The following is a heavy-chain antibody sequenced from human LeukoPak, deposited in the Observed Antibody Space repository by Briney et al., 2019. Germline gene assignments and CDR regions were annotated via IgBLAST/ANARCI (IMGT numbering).Heavy chain of an antibody. CDR1: GGTFSSYA. J-gene: IGHJ4*02. CDR2: ISGYDGDT. Sequence: GASVKVSCKASGGTFSSYAISWVRQAPGRSLEWMGWISGYDGDTNYAQNFQGRVAMTADTARSTAYMELRGLLSDDTAVYYCVRDQRHYFQSAYFDNWGQGTLVTVSS. V-gene: IGHV1-18*01. CDR3: VRDQRHYFQSAYFDN. D-gene: IGHD2/OR15-2a*01.